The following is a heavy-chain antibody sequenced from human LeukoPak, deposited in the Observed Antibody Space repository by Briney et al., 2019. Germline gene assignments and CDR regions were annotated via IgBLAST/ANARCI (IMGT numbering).Heavy chain of an antibody. V-gene: IGHV4-59*11. J-gene: IGHJ6*03. D-gene: IGHD3-3*01. CDR2: IYYSVST. CDR1: GGSISSHY. CDR3: ARAGYDFWSGDPGDYTDV. Sequence: SEALSLTSTDSGGSISSHYGSWIRGPPGKGLWWIGYIYYSVSTKYNTSPKSRVATSVDTSKNQSSLKLSSVTAADTAVYYCARAGYDFWSGDPGDYTDVWGKGTTVTVSS.